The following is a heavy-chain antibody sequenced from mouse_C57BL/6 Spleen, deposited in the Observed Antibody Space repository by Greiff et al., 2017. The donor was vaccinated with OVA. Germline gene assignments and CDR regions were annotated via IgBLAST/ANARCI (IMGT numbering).Heavy chain of an antibody. V-gene: IGHV1-5*01. CDR2: IYPGNSDT. Sequence: EVQLQQSGTVLARPGASVKMSCKTSGYTFTSYWMHWVKQRPGQGLEWIGAIYPGNSDTSYNQKFKGKATLTADKSSSTAYMQLSSLTSEDSAVYFCARYDGYFLDYWGQGTTLTVSS. J-gene: IGHJ2*01. CDR1: GYTFTSYW. CDR3: ARYDGYFLDY. D-gene: IGHD2-3*01.